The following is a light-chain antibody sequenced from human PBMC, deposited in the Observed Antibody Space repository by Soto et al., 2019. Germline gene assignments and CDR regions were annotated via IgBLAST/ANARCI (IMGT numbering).Light chain of an antibody. CDR3: QQANSFPRT. CDR2: AAS. CDR1: QGISNW. Sequence: DIQMTQSPSSVSASVGDRVTITCRASQGISNWLAWYQQKPGEAPNLLIYAASSLQGGVPTRFSGSGSRTDFTLTISSLQHEDFATYYCQQANSFPRTFGQGTRLEIK. J-gene: IGKJ5*01. V-gene: IGKV1D-12*01.